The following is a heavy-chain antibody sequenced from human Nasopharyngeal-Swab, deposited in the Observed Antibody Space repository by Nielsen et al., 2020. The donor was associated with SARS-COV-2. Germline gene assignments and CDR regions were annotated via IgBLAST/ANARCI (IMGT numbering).Heavy chain of an antibody. V-gene: IGHV4-34*01. CDR3: ASGARRGRVPFDY. Sequence: SETLSLTCAVYGGSFRGYYWSWIRQSPGKGLEWNGQINYSGTTNYNPSLKSRVAISVDTSKNQFSLKLNSVTAADTAVYYCASGARRGRVPFDYWGQGTQVTVSS. CDR1: GGSFRGYY. J-gene: IGHJ4*02. D-gene: IGHD3-16*01. CDR2: INYSGTT.